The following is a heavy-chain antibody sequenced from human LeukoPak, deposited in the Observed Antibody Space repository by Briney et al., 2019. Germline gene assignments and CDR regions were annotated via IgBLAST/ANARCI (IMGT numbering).Heavy chain of an antibody. V-gene: IGHV4-4*09. Sequence: PSKTLSLTCTTSGVSISRFYWSWVRQPPGKGLEWIGNIYNGVPTFFNPSLKSRVTISVDTSRRQFSLELASVTAADTAVYYCVQTTGWPGFDYWGQGILVTVSS. CDR3: VQTTGWPGFDY. CDR1: GVSISRFY. D-gene: IGHD6-19*01. CDR2: IYNGVPT. J-gene: IGHJ4*02.